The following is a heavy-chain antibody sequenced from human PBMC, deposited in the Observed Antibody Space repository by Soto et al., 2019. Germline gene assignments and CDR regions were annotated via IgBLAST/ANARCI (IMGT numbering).Heavy chain of an antibody. J-gene: IGHJ6*02. CDR3: AREGDGRMTTNPYYYNGMDV. V-gene: IGHV4-30-4*02. D-gene: IGHD4-4*01. Sequence: SETLSLTCTVSGGSISSGDYYCSWIRQPPGKGLEWIGYIYYSVSTYYNPSLKSRVSISLDTSNYQFFLKLSSVTAADTAVYYCAREGDGRMTTNPYYYNGMDVWAPGTTVTVSS. CDR2: IYYSVST. CDR1: GGSISSGDYY.